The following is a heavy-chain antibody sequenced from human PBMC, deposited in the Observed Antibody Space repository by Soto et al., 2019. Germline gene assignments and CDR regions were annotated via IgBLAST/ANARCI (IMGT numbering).Heavy chain of an antibody. CDR3: ERENYVQAWLHHFDH. J-gene: IGHJ4*02. D-gene: IGHD5-18*01. Sequence: LRLSCEASGFSFSSFAMNWVRQAPGRGLEWVSYISDDGASIYYADSLKGRFTISRDNAKNSLSLQMNNLRAEDTAVYYCERENYVQAWLHHFDHWGLGTLVTVYS. CDR1: GFSFSSFA. CDR2: ISDDGASI. V-gene: IGHV3-48*03.